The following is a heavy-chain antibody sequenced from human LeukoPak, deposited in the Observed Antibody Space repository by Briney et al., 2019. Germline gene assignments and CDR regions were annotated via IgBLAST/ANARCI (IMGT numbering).Heavy chain of an antibody. J-gene: IGHJ6*03. D-gene: IGHD3-3*01. V-gene: IGHV1-8*01. CDR1: GYTFTSYD. CDR3: ARGQLVSIFGVVILRKPRYYYYMDV. CDR2: MNPNSGNT. Sequence: ASVKVSCKASGYTFTSYDINWVRQATGQGLEWMGWMNPNSGNTGYAQKFQGRVTMTRNTSISTAYMELSSLRSEDTAVYYCARGQLVSIFGVVILRKPRYYYYMDVWGKGTTVTVSS.